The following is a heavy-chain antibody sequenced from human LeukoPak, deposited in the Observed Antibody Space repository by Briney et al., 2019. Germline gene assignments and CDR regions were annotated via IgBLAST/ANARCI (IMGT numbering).Heavy chain of an antibody. CDR2: IQYDGSNK. D-gene: IGHD1-7*01. J-gene: IGHJ3*02. CDR1: GFTFSSYG. Sequence: GGSLRLSCAASGFTFSSYGMHWVRQAPGKGLEWVTFIQYDGSNKYYADSVKGRFTISRDNSKNTLYLQMNSLRAEDTAVYYCAKRQDNWNLDAFDIWGQGTTVTVSS. CDR3: AKRQDNWNLDAFDI. V-gene: IGHV3-30*02.